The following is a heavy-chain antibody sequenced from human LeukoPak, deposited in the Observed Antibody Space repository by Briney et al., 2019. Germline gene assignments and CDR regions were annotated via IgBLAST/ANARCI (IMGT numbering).Heavy chain of an antibody. V-gene: IGHV3-23*01. D-gene: IGHD7-27*01. Sequence: GGSLRLSCAASGFTFSSYAMTWVRQAPGKGLEWVSAISDSGGSTYYADSVKGRFTISRDNSKNTLYLQMNSLRAEDTAVYYCAKLELGIVRWVYFDYWGQGTLVTVSS. CDR2: ISDSGGST. CDR3: AKLELGIVRWVYFDY. CDR1: GFTFSSYA. J-gene: IGHJ4*02.